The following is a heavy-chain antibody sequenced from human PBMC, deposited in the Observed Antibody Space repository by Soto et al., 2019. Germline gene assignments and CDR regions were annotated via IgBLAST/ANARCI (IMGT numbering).Heavy chain of an antibody. J-gene: IGHJ2*01. D-gene: IGHD2-21*02. Sequence: QVQLQESGPGLVKPSETLSLTCTVSGGSISSYYWSWIRQPPGKGLEWIGYIYYSGSTNYNPSLQSRVTISVDTSKNQFSLKLSSVTAADTAVYYCARDYHCGGDCYSGYFDLWGRGTLVTVSS. CDR3: ARDYHCGGDCYSGYFDL. CDR2: IYYSGST. V-gene: IGHV4-59*01. CDR1: GGSISSYY.